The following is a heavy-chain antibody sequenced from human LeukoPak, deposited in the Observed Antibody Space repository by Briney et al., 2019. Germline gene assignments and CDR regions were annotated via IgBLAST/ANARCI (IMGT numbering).Heavy chain of an antibody. D-gene: IGHD3-22*01. Sequence: PSETLFLTCTVSGGSISSSSYYWGWIRQPPGKGLEWIGSIYYSGSTYYNPSLKSRVTISVDTSKNQFSLKLSSVTAADTAVYYCASLDSSPEEGAFDIWGQGTMVTVSS. CDR1: GGSISSSSYY. V-gene: IGHV4-39*01. CDR3: ASLDSSPEEGAFDI. CDR2: IYYSGST. J-gene: IGHJ3*02.